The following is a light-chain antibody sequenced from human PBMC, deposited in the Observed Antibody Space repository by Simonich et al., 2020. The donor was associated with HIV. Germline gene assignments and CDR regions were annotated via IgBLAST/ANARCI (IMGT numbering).Light chain of an antibody. J-gene: IGKJ3*01. Sequence: DIVMTQSPLSLPVTPGEPASISCGSSQSLLSSNGYNYLVWYLPKPGQSPQLLIYLGSNRASGVPDRFSGSGSGTDFTLKISRVEAEDVGVYYCMQARQTPFTFGPGTKVDIK. V-gene: IGKV2-28*01. CDR2: LGS. CDR1: QSLLSSNGYNY. CDR3: MQARQTPFT.